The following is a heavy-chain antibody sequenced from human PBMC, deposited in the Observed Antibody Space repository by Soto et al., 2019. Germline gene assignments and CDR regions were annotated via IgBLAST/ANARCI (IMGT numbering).Heavy chain of an antibody. D-gene: IGHD2-2*01. J-gene: IGHJ4*02. CDR3: ARGPSSLTRFDY. CDR2: ISYDGSNK. Sequence: GCSLSLSLAPSLFTFISYAMHWVRQAPRKGLEGVAAISYDGSNKYYADSVKGRFTISRENSKNTLYLQMNSLRAEETAVYYCARGPSSLTRFDYWGKGTPVTVYS. V-gene: IGHV3-30-3*01. CDR1: LFTFISYA.